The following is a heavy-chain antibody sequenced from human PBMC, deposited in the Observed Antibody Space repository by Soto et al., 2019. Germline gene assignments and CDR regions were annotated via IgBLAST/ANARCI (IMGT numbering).Heavy chain of an antibody. CDR2: ISGSGGST. V-gene: IGHV3-23*01. Sequence: ASGWSLCRYTKNWERQAPGKGLEWVSAISGSGGSTYYADSVKGRFTISRDNSKNTLYLQMNSLRAEDTAVYYCAKFPPIIAVADHWGQGTLVTVSA. D-gene: IGHD6-19*01. J-gene: IGHJ4*02. CDR3: AKFPPIIAVADH. CDR1: GWSLCRYT.